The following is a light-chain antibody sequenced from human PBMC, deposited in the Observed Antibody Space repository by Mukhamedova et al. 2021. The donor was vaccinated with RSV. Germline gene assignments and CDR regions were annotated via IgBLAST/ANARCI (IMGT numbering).Light chain of an antibody. Sequence: WYQRRVHGQAPKLLISDASILEGGVPLRFSGSGSGTDFTLTISSLQPEDFATYYCQQSYSTPPWTFGQGTRVQI. J-gene: IGKJ1*01. CDR2: DAS. V-gene: IGKV1-39*01. CDR3: QQSYSTPPWT.